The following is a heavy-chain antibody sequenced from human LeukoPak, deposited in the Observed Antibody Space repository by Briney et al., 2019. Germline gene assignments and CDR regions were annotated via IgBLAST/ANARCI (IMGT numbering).Heavy chain of an antibody. CDR2: ISGSGGST. J-gene: IGHJ6*02. CDR3: AKVMVRGVLSYYYYGMDV. CDR1: GFTFSSYA. V-gene: IGHV3-23*01. D-gene: IGHD3-10*01. Sequence: GGSLRLSCAASGFTFSSYAMSWVRQAPGKGLEWVSAISGSGGSTYYADSVKGRFAISRDNSKNTLYLQMNSLRAEDAAVYYCAKVMVRGVLSYYYYGMDVWGQGPTVTVSS.